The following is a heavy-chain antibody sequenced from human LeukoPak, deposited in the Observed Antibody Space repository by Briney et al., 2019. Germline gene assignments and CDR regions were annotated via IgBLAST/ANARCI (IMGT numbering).Heavy chain of an antibody. J-gene: IGHJ4*02. CDR3: AKDLVSGDWYWRGFDS. CDR2: IGGSGART. V-gene: IGHV3-23*01. CDR1: GFTFNSYV. D-gene: IGHD6-19*01. Sequence: PGGSLRLSCAASGFTFNSYVMSWVRQAPGKGLEWVSAIGGSGARTYYADSVRGRFTISRDNSKNTVYLQLNSQGGEDTAVYYCAKDLVSGDWYWRGFDSWGQGTLVTVSS.